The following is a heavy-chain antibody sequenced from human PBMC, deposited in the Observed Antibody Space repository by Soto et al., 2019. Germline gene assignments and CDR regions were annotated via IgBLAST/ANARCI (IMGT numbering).Heavy chain of an antibody. V-gene: IGHV1-69*01. CDR3: ARGAAMDLTLNCYFDL. D-gene: IGHD2-2*01. Sequence: QVQLVQSGAEVKKPGSSVKVSCKASGGTFSSYAISWVRQAPGQGLEWMGGIIPIFGTANYAQKFQGRVTISEDDPRSKAYMVLGRLRSEGTGVYYCARGAAMDLTLNCYFDLWGRGTLVTVSS. CDR1: GGTFSSYA. J-gene: IGHJ2*01. CDR2: IIPIFGTA.